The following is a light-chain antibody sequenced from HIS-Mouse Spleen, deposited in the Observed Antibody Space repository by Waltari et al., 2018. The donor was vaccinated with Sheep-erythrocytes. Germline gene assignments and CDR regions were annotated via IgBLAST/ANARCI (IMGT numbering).Light chain of an antibody. CDR1: QSLLHSNGYNY. J-gene: IGKJ1*01. CDR3: MQALQTPWT. CDR2: LGS. Sequence: DIVMTQSPLSLPVTPGEPASISCRSSQSLLHSNGYNYLDWYLQKPGQSPQLLIYLGSNWASVVPDRFSGSGSGTDFTLKISRVEAEDVGVYYCMQALQTPWTFGQGTKVEIK. V-gene: IGKV2-28*01.